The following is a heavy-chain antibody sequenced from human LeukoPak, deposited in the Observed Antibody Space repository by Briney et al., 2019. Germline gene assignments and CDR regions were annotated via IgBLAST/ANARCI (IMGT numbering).Heavy chain of an antibody. D-gene: IGHD3-3*01. CDR1: GYTFTSYG. CDR2: ISAYNGNT. V-gene: IGHV1-18*01. J-gene: IGHJ4*02. CDR3: ARDSDFWSGYYSAPHY. Sequence: ASVKVSCKASGYTFTSYGISWVRQAPGQGLEWMGWISAYNGNTNYAQKLQGRVTMTTDTSTSTAYVELRSLRSDDTAVYYCARDSDFWSGYYSAPHYWGQGTLVTVSS.